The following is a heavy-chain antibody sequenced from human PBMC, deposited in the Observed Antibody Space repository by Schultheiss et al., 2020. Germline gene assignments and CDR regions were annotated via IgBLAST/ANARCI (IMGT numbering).Heavy chain of an antibody. D-gene: IGHD3-16*02. J-gene: IGHJ4*02. V-gene: IGHV4-30-4*01. CDR2: IYYSGST. CDR1: GGSISSGDYY. Sequence: SETLSLTCTVSGGSISSGDYYWSWIRQPPGKGLEWIGYIYYSGSTYYNPSLKSRVTISVDTSKNQFSLKLSSVTAADTAVYYCARRGAHYDYVWGSYRPGYYFDYWGQGTLVTVSS. CDR3: ARRGAHYDYVWGSYRPGYYFDY.